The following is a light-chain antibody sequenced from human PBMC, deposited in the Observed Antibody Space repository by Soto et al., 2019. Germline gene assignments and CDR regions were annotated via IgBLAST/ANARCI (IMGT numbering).Light chain of an antibody. CDR1: QSLLYSNGYNY. CDR3: MQALQTRT. V-gene: IGKV2-28*01. J-gene: IGKJ1*01. Sequence: DIVMTQSPLSLSVTPGEPASISCRSSQSLLYSNGYNYLDWYLQKPGQSPQLLIYLGSNRASGVPDRFSGSGSGTDFTLKISRVEADNVGVYYCMQALQTRTFGQGTKVDIK. CDR2: LGS.